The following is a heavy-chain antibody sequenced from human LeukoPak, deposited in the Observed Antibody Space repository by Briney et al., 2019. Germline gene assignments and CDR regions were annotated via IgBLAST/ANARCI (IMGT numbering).Heavy chain of an antibody. D-gene: IGHD3-22*01. Sequence: GGSLRLSCAASGFTFSNYSMNWVRQAPGKGLERVSSISSSSSYIYYADSVKGRFTISRDNAKNSPYLQMNSLRAEDTAVYYCARDGTKSGYYKYYFDYWGQGTLVTVSS. J-gene: IGHJ4*02. CDR2: ISSSSSYI. CDR1: GFTFSNYS. CDR3: ARDGTKSGYYKYYFDY. V-gene: IGHV3-21*01.